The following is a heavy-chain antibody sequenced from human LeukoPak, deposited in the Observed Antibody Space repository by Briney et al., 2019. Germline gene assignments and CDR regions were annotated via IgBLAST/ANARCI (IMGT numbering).Heavy chain of an antibody. Sequence: GRSLRLSCAASGFTFDDYAMHWVRQAPGKGLEWVSGISWNSGSIGYADSVRGRFTISRDNAKNSLYLQTNSLRAEDTALYYCAKVREFRGYYYCGMDVWGQGTTVTVSS. J-gene: IGHJ6*02. D-gene: IGHD3-10*01. V-gene: IGHV3-9*01. CDR1: GFTFDDYA. CDR3: AKVREFRGYYYCGMDV. CDR2: ISWNSGSI.